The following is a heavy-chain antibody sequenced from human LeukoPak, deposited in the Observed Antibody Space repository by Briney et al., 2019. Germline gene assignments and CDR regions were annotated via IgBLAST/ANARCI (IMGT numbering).Heavy chain of an antibody. CDR2: INPNSGGT. CDR3: ARDVPAQQLVRGLNDDY. CDR1: GYTFTGYY. Sequence: GASVKVSCKASGYTFTGYYMHWVRQAPGQGLEWMGWINPNSGGTNYAQKFQGRVTMTRDTSISTAYMELSRLRSDDTAVYYCARDVPAQQLVRGLNDDYWGQGTLVTVSS. J-gene: IGHJ4*02. D-gene: IGHD6-6*01. V-gene: IGHV1-2*02.